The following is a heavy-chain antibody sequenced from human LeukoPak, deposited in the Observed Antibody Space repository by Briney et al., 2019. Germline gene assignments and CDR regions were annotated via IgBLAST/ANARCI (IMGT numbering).Heavy chain of an antibody. CDR3: ARGGTTFEH. J-gene: IGHJ4*02. CDR2: IDSSGGYM. D-gene: IGHD4-11*01. CDR1: GFTFNTYS. Sequence: GGSLRLSCEASGFTFNTYSMNWARQAPGKGLEWVSSIDSSGGYMFYADSVKGRFIISRDNAKDSLYLQINSLRAEDTAVYYCARGGTTFEHWGQGTLVTVSS. V-gene: IGHV3-21*06.